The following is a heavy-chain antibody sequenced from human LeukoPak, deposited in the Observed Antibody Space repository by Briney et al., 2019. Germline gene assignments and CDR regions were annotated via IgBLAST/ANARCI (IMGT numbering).Heavy chain of an antibody. CDR3: ARVGYYESSGYYEY. V-gene: IGHV1-2*06. Sequence: ASVKVSCTASGYTLTDYYMHWGRQAPGHGLEWMGRINPKSGGTNYAQKYQGRGTMTRATSISPVYMELSRLRYYDTAVYYCARVGYYESSGYYEYWGQGTLVTLS. J-gene: IGHJ4*02. D-gene: IGHD3-22*01. CDR2: INPKSGGT. CDR1: GYTLTDYY.